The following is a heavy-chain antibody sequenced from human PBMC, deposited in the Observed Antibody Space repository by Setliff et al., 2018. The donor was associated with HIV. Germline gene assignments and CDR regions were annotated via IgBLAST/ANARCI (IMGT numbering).Heavy chain of an antibody. CDR1: GGSISSRSSY. V-gene: IGHV4-39*01. D-gene: IGHD3-22*01. Sequence: PSETLSLTCTVSGGSISSRSSYWGWIRQPPGKGLEWIGTIYYTGTTYYNPSLQSRVTLSVDTSKNQFSLKLSSVTAADTAFYYCAKPYYDISGYYFYYFDYWGQGTLVTVSS. CDR3: AKPYYDISGYYFYYFDY. J-gene: IGHJ4*02. CDR2: IYYTGTT.